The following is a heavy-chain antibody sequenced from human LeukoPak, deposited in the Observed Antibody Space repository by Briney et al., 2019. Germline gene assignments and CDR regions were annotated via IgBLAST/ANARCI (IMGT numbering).Heavy chain of an antibody. CDR3: ARGGSLTYYDILTGHAFDI. CDR1: GGSISSYY. V-gene: IGHV4-59*08. J-gene: IGHJ3*02. Sequence: SETLSLTCTVSGGSISSYYWSWIRQPPGKGLEWIGYIYSSGSTNYNPSLKSRVTISVDTSKNQFSLKLSSVTAADTAVYYCARGGSLTYYDILTGHAFDIWGQGTMVTVSS. CDR2: IYSSGST. D-gene: IGHD3-9*01.